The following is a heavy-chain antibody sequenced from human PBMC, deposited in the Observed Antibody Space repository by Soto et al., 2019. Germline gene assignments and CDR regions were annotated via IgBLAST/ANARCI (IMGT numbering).Heavy chain of an antibody. D-gene: IGHD1-1*01. V-gene: IGHV1-8*01. CDR1: GYTFTSYD. Sequence: ASVKVSCKASGYTFTSYDIYWVRQATGQGLEWMGWMNPNTGNSGYAQKFQGRVTMTSDTSISTAHMELSSLRSEDTAVYYCARRAETNGWNGFGAAKYYFAFRGPGILVTVS. J-gene: IGHJ4*02. CDR3: ARRAETNGWNGFGAAKYYFAF. CDR2: MNPNTGNS.